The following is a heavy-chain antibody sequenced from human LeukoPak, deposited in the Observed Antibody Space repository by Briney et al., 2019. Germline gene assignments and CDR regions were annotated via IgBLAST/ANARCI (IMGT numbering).Heavy chain of an antibody. J-gene: IGHJ4*02. CDR1: GFTVSSNY. Sequence: GGSLRLSCAASGFTVSSNYMSWVRQAPGKGLEWVSVIYSGGSTYYADSVKGRFTISRDNSKNTLYLQMNSLRAEDTAVYYCARGPQYYYDSSGYYPFDYWGQGTLVTVSS. CDR3: ARGPQYYYDSSGYYPFDY. CDR2: IYSGGST. D-gene: IGHD3-22*01. V-gene: IGHV3-66*01.